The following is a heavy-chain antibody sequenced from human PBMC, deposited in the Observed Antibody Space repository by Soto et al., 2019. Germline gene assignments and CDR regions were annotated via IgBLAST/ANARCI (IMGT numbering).Heavy chain of an antibody. Sequence: QVQLVESGGGVVQPGRSLRLSCAASGFSFSSYGMQWVRQAPGKGLEWVAVISYDGSNKYYADSVKDRFTISRDNSKKTLYLQRNSLRADATAVYYCVAGQYFFDYCGQGTLVTVSS. CDR2: ISYDGSNK. D-gene: IGHD6-19*01. V-gene: IGHV3-30*03. CDR1: GFSFSSYG. J-gene: IGHJ4*02. CDR3: VAGQYFFDY.